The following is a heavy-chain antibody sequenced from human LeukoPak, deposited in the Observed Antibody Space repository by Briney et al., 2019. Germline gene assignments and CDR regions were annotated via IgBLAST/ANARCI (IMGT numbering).Heavy chain of an antibody. V-gene: IGHV4-59*01. D-gene: IGHD3-10*01. CDR3: ARTTMVRGTYYMDV. Sequence: SETLSLTCTVSGGSISSYYWSWIRRPPGKGLEWIGYIYYSGYTNYNPSLKSRVTISVDTSKNQFSLKLSSVTAADTAVYYCARTTMVRGTYYMDVWGKGTTVTISS. J-gene: IGHJ6*03. CDR2: IYYSGYT. CDR1: GGSISSYY.